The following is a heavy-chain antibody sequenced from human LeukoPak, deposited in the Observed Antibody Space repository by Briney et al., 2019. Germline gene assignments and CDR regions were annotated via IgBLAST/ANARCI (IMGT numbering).Heavy chain of an antibody. CDR3: ARALSYGDYSNWFDP. CDR2: IYYSGST. J-gene: IGHJ5*02. Sequence: SETLSLTCTVSGGSISSYYWSWIRQPSGKGLEWIGYIYYSGSTNYNPSLKSRVTISVDTSKNQFSLKLSSVTAADTAVYYCARALSYGDYSNWFDPWGQGTLVTVSS. V-gene: IGHV4-59*01. CDR1: GGSISSYY. D-gene: IGHD4-17*01.